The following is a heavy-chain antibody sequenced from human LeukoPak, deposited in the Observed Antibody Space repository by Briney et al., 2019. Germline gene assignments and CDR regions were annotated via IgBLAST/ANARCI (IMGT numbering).Heavy chain of an antibody. CDR1: GFTFSSYS. Sequence: GGSLRLSCAASGFTFSSYSMNWVRQAPGKGLEWVSSIRSSSSYIYYADSVKGRFTISRDNAKNSLYLQMNSLRGEDTAVYYCAKAYGSGSYYSLYAFDIWGQGTMATVSS. J-gene: IGHJ3*02. CDR3: AKAYGSGSYYSLYAFDI. CDR2: IRSSSSYI. D-gene: IGHD3-10*01. V-gene: IGHV3-21*06.